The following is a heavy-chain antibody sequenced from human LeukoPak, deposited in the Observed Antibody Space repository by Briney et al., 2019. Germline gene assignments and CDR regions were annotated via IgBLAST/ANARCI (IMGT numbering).Heavy chain of an antibody. CDR1: GGSFSGYY. J-gene: IGHJ6*03. CDR2: INHSGST. V-gene: IGHV4-34*01. Sequence: SETLSLPCAVYGGSFSGYYWSWIRQPPGKGLEWIGEINHSGSTNYNPSLKSRVTISVDTSKNQFSLKLSSVTAADTAVYYCARAGYYYYYMDVWGKGTTVTVSS. CDR3: ARAGYYYYYMDV.